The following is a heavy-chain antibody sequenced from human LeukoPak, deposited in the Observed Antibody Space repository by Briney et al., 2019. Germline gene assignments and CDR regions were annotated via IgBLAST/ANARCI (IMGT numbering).Heavy chain of an antibody. V-gene: IGHV3-7*01. CDR1: GITFSVYW. Sequence: GGSLRLSCAASGITFSVYWMSWVRQAPGKGLEWVANIKQDGSEKYYRDSVQGRFTISRDNAKNSLYLQMNSLRAEDTAVYYCARSGSGYFDYWGQGSLVTVSS. J-gene: IGHJ4*02. CDR2: IKQDGSEK. CDR3: ARSGSGYFDY.